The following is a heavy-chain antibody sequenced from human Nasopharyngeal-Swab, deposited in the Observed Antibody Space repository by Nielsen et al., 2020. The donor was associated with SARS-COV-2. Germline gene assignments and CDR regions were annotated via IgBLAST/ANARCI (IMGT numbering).Heavy chain of an antibody. D-gene: IGHD2-15*01. V-gene: IGHV1-69*13. J-gene: IGHJ3*02. CDR1: GGTFSSYA. Sequence: SVKVSCKASGGTFSSYAISWVRQAPGQGLEWMGGIIPIFGTANYAQKFQGRVTITADESTSTAYMELSSLRSDDTAIYYCATEGAVLQAALTFDIWGQGTSVIVSA. CDR3: ATEGAVLQAALTFDI. CDR2: IIPIFGTA.